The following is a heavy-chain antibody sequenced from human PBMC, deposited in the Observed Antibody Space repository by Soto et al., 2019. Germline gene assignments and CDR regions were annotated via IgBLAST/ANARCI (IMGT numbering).Heavy chain of an antibody. J-gene: IGHJ4*02. Sequence: PSETLSLTCAVYGGSFSGYQWTWIRQPPGKGLEWIGEINHRGRTTYNPTLKSRVTMSVDTSKNQFSLMLNSVTAADTAMYYCASTQQLGIDSWAEGTPDTVSS. CDR1: GGSFSGYQ. CDR3: ASTQQLGIDS. V-gene: IGHV4-34*01. CDR2: INHRGRT. D-gene: IGHD7-27*01.